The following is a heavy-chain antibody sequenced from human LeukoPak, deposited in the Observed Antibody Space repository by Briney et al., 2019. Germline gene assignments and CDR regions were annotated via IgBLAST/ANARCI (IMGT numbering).Heavy chain of an antibody. CDR3: AKGPDSSGYYVDYFDY. Sequence: GGSLGLSCAASGFTFSSYAMSWVRQAPGKGLEWVSAISGSGGSTYYADSVKGRFTISRDNSKNTLYLQMNSLRAEDTAVYYCAKGPDSSGYYVDYFDYWGQGTLVTVSS. V-gene: IGHV3-23*01. CDR2: ISGSGGST. CDR1: GFTFSSYA. J-gene: IGHJ4*02. D-gene: IGHD3-22*01.